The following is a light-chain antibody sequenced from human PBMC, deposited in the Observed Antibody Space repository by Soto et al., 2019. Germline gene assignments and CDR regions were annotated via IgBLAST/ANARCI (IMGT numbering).Light chain of an antibody. CDR2: GAS. CDR1: QSVSSSY. V-gene: IGKV3-20*01. J-gene: IGKJ3*01. Sequence: EIVLTQSPGTLSLSPGERATLSCRASQSVSSSYLAWYQQKPGQAPRLLIYGASSRATGIPDMFSGSGSGTDFTLTISRLEPEEFAVYYCQQYGRSFGPGTKVDIK. CDR3: QQYGRS.